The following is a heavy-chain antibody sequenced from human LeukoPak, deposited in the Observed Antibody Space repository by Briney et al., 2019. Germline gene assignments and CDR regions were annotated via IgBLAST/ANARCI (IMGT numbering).Heavy chain of an antibody. D-gene: IGHD3-10*01. Sequence: SETLSLTCAVYGGSFSGYYWSWIRQPPGKGLEWIGEINHSGSTNYNPSLKSRVTISVDTSKNQFSLKLSSVTAADTAVYYCARGQPYYYGSGSYGRYNWFDPWGRGTLVTVSS. CDR1: GGSFSGYY. V-gene: IGHV4-34*01. CDR3: ARGQPYYYGSGSYGRYNWFDP. J-gene: IGHJ5*02. CDR2: INHSGST.